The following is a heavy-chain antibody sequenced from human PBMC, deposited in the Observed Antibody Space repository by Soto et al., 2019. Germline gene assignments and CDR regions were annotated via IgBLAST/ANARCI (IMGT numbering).Heavy chain of an antibody. D-gene: IGHD3-10*01. CDR1: GGTFSSYA. J-gene: IGHJ6*02. Sequence: VASVKVSCKASGGTFSSYAISWVRQAPGQGLEWMGGIIPIFGTANYAQKFQGRVTITADESTSTAYMELSSLRSEDTAVYYCASMYYYGSGPDPYYFYGMDVWGQGTTVTVSS. V-gene: IGHV1-69*13. CDR2: IIPIFGTA. CDR3: ASMYYYGSGPDPYYFYGMDV.